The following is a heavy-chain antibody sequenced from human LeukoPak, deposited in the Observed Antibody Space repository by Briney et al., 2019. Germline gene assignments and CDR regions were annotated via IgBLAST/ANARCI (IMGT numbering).Heavy chain of an antibody. Sequence: GGSLRLSCAASGFTFSTYCMSWVRQAPGKGLEWVATIRQDGSEKHYVDSVKGRFPISRDNAKNSLYLQMNSLTVEDTAVYYCVRGCGRASCPYFFDSWGQGTLVTVS. CDR3: VRGCGRASCPYFFDS. D-gene: IGHD2-2*01. CDR1: GFTFSTYC. V-gene: IGHV3-7*01. CDR2: IRQDGSEK. J-gene: IGHJ4*02.